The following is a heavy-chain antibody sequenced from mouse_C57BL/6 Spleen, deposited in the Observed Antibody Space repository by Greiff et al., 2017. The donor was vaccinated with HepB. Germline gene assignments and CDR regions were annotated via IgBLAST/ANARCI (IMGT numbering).Heavy chain of an antibody. J-gene: IGHJ1*03. CDR2: ISSGGDYI. CDR1: GFTFSSYA. CDR3: TRASSHYGSSYWYFDV. Sequence: EVKVVESGEGLVKPGGSLKLSCAASGFTFSSYAMSWVRQTPEKRLEWVAYISSGGDYIYYADTVKGRFTISRDNARNTLYLQMSSLKSEDTAMYYCTRASSHYGSSYWYFDVWGTGTTVTVSS. D-gene: IGHD1-1*01. V-gene: IGHV5-9-1*02.